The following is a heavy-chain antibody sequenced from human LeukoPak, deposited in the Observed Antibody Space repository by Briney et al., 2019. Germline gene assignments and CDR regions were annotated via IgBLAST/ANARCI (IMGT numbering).Heavy chain of an antibody. D-gene: IGHD6-19*01. Sequence: SVKVSCKASGGTFSIYAISWVRQAPGQGLEWMGGIIPIFGTANYAQKFQGRVTITADESTSTAYMELSSLRSEDTAVYYCARSQGSGWSFNWFDPWGQGTLVTVSS. V-gene: IGHV1-69*13. CDR3: ARSQGSGWSFNWFDP. CDR2: IIPIFGTA. J-gene: IGHJ5*02. CDR1: GGTFSIYA.